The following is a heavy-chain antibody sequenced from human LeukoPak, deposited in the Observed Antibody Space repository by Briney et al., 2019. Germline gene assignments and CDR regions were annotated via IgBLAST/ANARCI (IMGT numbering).Heavy chain of an antibody. CDR1: GYTFASYA. V-gene: IGHV1-18*01. J-gene: IGHJ4*02. Sequence: ASVKVSCKASGYTFASYAMHWVRQAPGQRLEWMGWISAYNGNTNHAQKLQGRVTMTTDTSTSTAYMELRSLRSDDTAVYYCARLWDWIQLGLDYWGQGTLVTVSS. CDR3: ARLWDWIQLGLDY. CDR2: ISAYNGNT. D-gene: IGHD5-18*01.